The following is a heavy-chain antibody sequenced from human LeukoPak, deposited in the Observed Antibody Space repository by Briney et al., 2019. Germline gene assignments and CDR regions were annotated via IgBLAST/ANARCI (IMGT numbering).Heavy chain of an antibody. V-gene: IGHV4-39*01. CDR1: GDSLYSSTYY. D-gene: IGHD3-10*01. Sequence: SETLSLTRTVPGDSLYSSTYYSGWIRQPPGNGLEWLGTISYSGSTYYNPSLKSRVTISVDTSMNQFSLRLTSVTAADTAVYYCARRMVRGVVWFDPWGQGTLVTVSS. CDR3: ARRMVRGVVWFDP. CDR2: ISYSGST. J-gene: IGHJ5*02.